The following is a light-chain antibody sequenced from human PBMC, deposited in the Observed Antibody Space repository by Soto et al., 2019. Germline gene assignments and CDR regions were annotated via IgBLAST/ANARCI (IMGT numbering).Light chain of an antibody. V-gene: IGKV3-20*01. CDR3: QQYGSSPTKVT. J-gene: IGKJ5*01. Sequence: EIVLTQSPGTLSLSPGESATLSCRASQSVSSSYLAWYQQKPGQAPRLLIYGASSRATGIPDRFSGSVSGTDFTLTISILEPEDFAMYYCQQYGSSPTKVTFGQGTRLEIK. CDR2: GAS. CDR1: QSVSSSY.